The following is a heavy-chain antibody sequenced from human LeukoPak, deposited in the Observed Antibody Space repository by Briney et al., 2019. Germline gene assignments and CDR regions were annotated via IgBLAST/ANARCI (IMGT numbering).Heavy chain of an antibody. CDR2: INPNGGST. Sequence: ASVKVSCKASGYTFTSYYMHWVRQAPGQGLEWMAIINPNGGSTRYAHKFQGRVTMTRDTSTSTVYMELSSLRSEDTAVYYCARANYSSGWYYFDYWGQGTLVTVSS. CDR3: ARANYSSGWYYFDY. CDR1: GYTFTSYY. D-gene: IGHD6-19*01. V-gene: IGHV1-46*01. J-gene: IGHJ4*02.